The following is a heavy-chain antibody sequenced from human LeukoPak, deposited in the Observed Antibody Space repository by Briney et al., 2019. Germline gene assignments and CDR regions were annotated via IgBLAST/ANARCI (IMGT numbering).Heavy chain of an antibody. J-gene: IGHJ4*02. D-gene: IGHD2-15*01. CDR1: GFTFSSYA. Sequence: GGSLRLSCAPSGFTFSSYAMSWVRQAPGKGLEWVSSVTSGGSTNYDDSGKGRFTISKDNSTNTLYLQMNGLGAEDTAVYYCAKVTKGYCSGGSCYHFDYWGQGTLVTVSS. CDR2: VTSGGST. CDR3: AKVTKGYCSGGSCYHFDY. V-gene: IGHV3-23*01.